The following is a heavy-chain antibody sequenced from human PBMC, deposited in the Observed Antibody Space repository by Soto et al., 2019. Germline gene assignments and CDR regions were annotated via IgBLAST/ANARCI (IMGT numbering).Heavy chain of an antibody. CDR2: ISSSSSCT. Sequence: GGPLRLSCAASGFTFSDYYMSWIRQAPGKGLEWVSYISSSSSCTNYADSVKGRFTISRDNAKNSLYLQMNSLRAEDTAVYYCARDRFGKQQLAYNWFDPWGQGTLVTVSS. V-gene: IGHV3-11*06. J-gene: IGHJ5*02. CDR3: ARDRFGKQQLAYNWFDP. D-gene: IGHD6-13*01. CDR1: GFTFSDYY.